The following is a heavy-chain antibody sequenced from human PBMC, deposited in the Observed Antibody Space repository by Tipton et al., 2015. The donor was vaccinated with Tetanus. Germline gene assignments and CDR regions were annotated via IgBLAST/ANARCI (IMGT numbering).Heavy chain of an antibody. J-gene: IGHJ3*01. CDR2: ISAYNGKT. CDR1: GYNFVNFG. CDR3: ARERGNRGNAFDL. D-gene: IGHD3-16*01. V-gene: IGHV1-18*01. Sequence: QLVQSGAEVKEPGASVKVSCKASGYNFVNFGISWVRQAPGQGLEWMGWISAYNGKTKYAQRLRGRVTMTTDRSAGTAYMDLSSLRPGDTAVYYCARERGNRGNAFDLWGQGTMVAVSS.